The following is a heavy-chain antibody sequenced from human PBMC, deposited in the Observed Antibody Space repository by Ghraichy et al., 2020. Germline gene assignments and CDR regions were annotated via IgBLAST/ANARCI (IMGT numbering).Heavy chain of an antibody. CDR3: ARAFVASALDI. CDR2: IINDGTGA. CDR1: GFTFSSYW. J-gene: IGHJ3*02. Sequence: GGSLRLSCVTSGFTFSSYWMHWVRQAPGKGLVWVSRIINDGTGATYADSVRDRFTISRDNAKNTVYLQMNSLRAEDTAIYYCARAFVASALDIWGQGTMVTVSS. V-gene: IGHV3-74*01. D-gene: IGHD3-10*01.